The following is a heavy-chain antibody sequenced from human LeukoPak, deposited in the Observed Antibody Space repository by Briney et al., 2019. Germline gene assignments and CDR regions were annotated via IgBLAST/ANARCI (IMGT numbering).Heavy chain of an antibody. CDR2: IRSSGYPI. D-gene: IGHD4-17*01. Sequence: GGSLRLSCAASGFTFSGYSMNWVRQAPGKGLEWVSYIRSSGYPIHYADSVKGRFTISRDNAKSSVYLQMNSLRAEDTAVYYCARDPDDYGDYSYFDYWGQGTLVTVSS. V-gene: IGHV3-48*01. CDR3: ARDPDDYGDYSYFDY. J-gene: IGHJ4*02. CDR1: GFTFSGYS.